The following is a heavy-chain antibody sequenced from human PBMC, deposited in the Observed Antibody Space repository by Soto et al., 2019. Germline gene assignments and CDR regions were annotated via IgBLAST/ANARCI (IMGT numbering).Heavy chain of an antibody. CDR3: AKGGWYTCSSRSDC. Sequence: QVQLVESGGGVVQPGTSLRLSCSASGFTLSGVDMHWVRQAPGKGLEWVAVMSYDGRNQYYADSVKGRFTVSRDSSKSTLYLQMNSLRTEDAAFYYCAKGGWYTCSSRSDCWGQGTLVTVSS. J-gene: IGHJ4*02. CDR2: MSYDGRNQ. V-gene: IGHV3-30*18. CDR1: GFTLSGVD. D-gene: IGHD6-6*01.